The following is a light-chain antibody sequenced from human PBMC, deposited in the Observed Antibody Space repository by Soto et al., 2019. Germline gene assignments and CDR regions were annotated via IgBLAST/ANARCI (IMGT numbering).Light chain of an antibody. CDR1: QSVSSSY. Sequence: EIVLTQSPGTLSLSPGERATLSCTASQSVSSSYLAWYQQKPGQAPRLLIYGTSIMATGIPDRFSGSGSGTDFTLAISRLEPEDCALYYCQHYGRSPRTFGQGTKVEFE. CDR2: GTS. V-gene: IGKV3-20*01. J-gene: IGKJ1*01. CDR3: QHYGRSPRT.